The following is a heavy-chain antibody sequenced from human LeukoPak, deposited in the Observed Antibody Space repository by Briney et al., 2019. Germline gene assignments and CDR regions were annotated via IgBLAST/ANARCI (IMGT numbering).Heavy chain of an antibody. D-gene: IGHD3-22*01. V-gene: IGHV4-34*01. CDR1: GGSFSGYY. J-gene: IGHJ5*02. CDR2: INHSGST. CDR3: ASVSSGYSNWFDP. Sequence: SETLPLTCAVYGGSFSGYYWSWIRQPPGKGLEWIGEINHSGSTNYNPSLKSRVTISVDTSKNQFSLKLSSVTAADTAVYYCASVSSGYSNWFDPWGQGTLVTVSS.